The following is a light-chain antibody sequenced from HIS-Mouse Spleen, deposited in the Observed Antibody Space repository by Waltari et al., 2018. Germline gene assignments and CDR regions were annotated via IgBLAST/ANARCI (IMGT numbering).Light chain of an antibody. Sequence: QSVLTQPPSASGTPGQRVTISCSGSSSNIGSNTVNWYQQLPGTAPKLLIYSNNQRHSGVPDRCSGSNSGNTATLTISGTQAMDEADYYCQAWDSSTVVFGGGTKLTVL. CDR3: QAWDSSTVV. V-gene: IGLV1-44*01. J-gene: IGLJ2*01. CDR2: SNN. CDR1: SSNIGSNT.